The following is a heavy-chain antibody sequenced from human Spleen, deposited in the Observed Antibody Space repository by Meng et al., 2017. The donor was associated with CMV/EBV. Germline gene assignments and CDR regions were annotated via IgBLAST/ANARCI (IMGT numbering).Heavy chain of an antibody. CDR2: IYYSGST. CDR1: GGSISSGDYY. CDR3: ARESRNWNQGGFDY. V-gene: IGHV4-30-4*08. Sequence: VQLQESGPGMVKPSQTLSLTCNVSGGSISSGDYYWSWIRQPPGKGLEWIGYIYYSGSTYYNPSLKSRVTISVDTSKNQFSLKLSSVTAADTAVYYCARESRNWNQGGFDYWGQGTLVTVSS. J-gene: IGHJ4*02. D-gene: IGHD1-20*01.